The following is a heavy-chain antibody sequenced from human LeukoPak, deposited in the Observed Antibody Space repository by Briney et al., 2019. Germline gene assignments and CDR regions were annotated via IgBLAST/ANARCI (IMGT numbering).Heavy chain of an antibody. CDR2: ISGSGGST. J-gene: IGHJ4*02. CDR1: GFTFGSYA. Sequence: GGSLRLSCAASGFTFGSYAMSWVRQAPGKGLEWVSAISGSGGSTYYADSVKGRFTISRDNSKNTLYLQMNSLRAEDTAVYYCAKSTTSSSRYAVHFDYWGQGTLVTVSS. CDR3: AKSTTSSSRYAVHFDY. D-gene: IGHD6-13*01. V-gene: IGHV3-23*01.